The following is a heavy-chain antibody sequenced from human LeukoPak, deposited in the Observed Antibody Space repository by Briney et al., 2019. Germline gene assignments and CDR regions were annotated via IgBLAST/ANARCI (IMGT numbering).Heavy chain of an antibody. CDR1: GFIFSNYG. J-gene: IGHJ3*02. CDR2: IRFDGINK. D-gene: IGHD3-10*01. Sequence: GGSLRLSCAASGFIFSNYGMNWVRQAPGKGLEWVAFIRFDGINKYYADSVKGRFTISRDNSKNTLYLQMNSLRAEDTAVYYCASLLWFGELLPDAFDIWGQGTMVTVSS. CDR3: ASLLWFGELLPDAFDI. V-gene: IGHV3-30*02.